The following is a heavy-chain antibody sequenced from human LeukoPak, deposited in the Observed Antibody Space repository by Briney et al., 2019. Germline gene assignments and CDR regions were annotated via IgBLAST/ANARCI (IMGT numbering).Heavy chain of an antibody. J-gene: IGHJ4*02. CDR3: AXXLGXLXYYXILTGYQKRFDY. D-gene: IGHD3-9*01. CDR1: GYTFTSYD. V-gene: IGHV1-8*01. CDR2: MNPNSGNT. Sequence: GASVKVSCKASGYTFTSYDINWVRQATGQGLEWMGWMNPNSGNTGYAQKFQGRVTMTRNTSISTAYMELSSLRSEDTAVYYCAXXLGXLXYYXILTGYQKRFDYWGQGTLVTVSS.